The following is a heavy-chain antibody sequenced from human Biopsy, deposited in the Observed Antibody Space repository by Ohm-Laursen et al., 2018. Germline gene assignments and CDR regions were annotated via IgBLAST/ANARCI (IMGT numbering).Heavy chain of an antibody. CDR1: GYTFAGYY. CDR2: VNPNSGNA. V-gene: IGHV1-2*02. Sequence: SVKVSCKTSGYTFAGYYLHWVRQAPGHGLEWMGGVNPNSGNANYAQSFQGRLTVTRDTSITTAYMELTSLTSDDTAIYYCARVPAYPSIDGYYGLDLWGQGTTVIVSS. CDR3: ARVPAYPSIDGYYGLDL. J-gene: IGHJ6*02. D-gene: IGHD2-15*01.